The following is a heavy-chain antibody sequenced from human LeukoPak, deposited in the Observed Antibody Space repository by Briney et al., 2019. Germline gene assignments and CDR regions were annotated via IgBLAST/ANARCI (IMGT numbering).Heavy chain of an antibody. CDR2: IYYSGST. Sequence: PSETLSLTCTVSGGSISSYYWSWIPQPPGKGLEWIGYIYYSGSTNYNPSLKSRVTLSVDTSKNQFSLKLSSVTAADTAVYYCAREYYYDSSGYYYRWFDPWGQGTLVTVSS. V-gene: IGHV4-59*13. J-gene: IGHJ5*02. CDR1: GGSISSYY. CDR3: AREYYYDSSGYYYRWFDP. D-gene: IGHD3-22*01.